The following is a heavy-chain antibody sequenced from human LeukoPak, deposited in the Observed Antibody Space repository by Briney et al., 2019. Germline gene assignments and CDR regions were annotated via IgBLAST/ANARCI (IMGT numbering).Heavy chain of an antibody. Sequence: GGSLRLSCAASGFTFSSYWMHWVRQAPGKGLVWVSRINSDESSTTYADSVKGRFTISRDNAKNTLYLQMNSLRAEETAVYYCARGYSGSYRLDYWGQGTLVTVSS. V-gene: IGHV3-74*01. CDR3: ARGYSGSYRLDY. D-gene: IGHD1-26*01. CDR2: INSDESST. CDR1: GFTFSSYW. J-gene: IGHJ4*02.